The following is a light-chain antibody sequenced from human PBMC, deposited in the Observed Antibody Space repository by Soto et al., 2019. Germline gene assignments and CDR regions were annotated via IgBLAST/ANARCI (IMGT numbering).Light chain of an antibody. CDR1: QSISSY. Sequence: DIQMTQSPSSLSASVGDRVTITCRASQSISSYLNWYQQKPGKAPKLLIYAASSLQSGVPSTFRGSGSGTDFTLTISSLQPEDFATYYCQQSYSTPLFTFGPGTKVDIK. V-gene: IGKV1-39*01. CDR2: AAS. CDR3: QQSYSTPLFT. J-gene: IGKJ3*01.